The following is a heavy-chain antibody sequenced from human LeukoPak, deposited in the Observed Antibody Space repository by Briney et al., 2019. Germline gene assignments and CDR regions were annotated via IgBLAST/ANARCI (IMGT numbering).Heavy chain of an antibody. V-gene: IGHV1-2*02. D-gene: IGHD3-10*01. CDR3: ARGGIPLIWYYFDS. Sequence: ASVKVSCKASGYTFTGYFMHWVRQAPGQGLEWMGWINPNSGGTNYAQEFQGRVTMTRDTSISTAYMELSRLTSDDTAVYYCARGGIPLIWYYFDSWGQGTLVTVSS. J-gene: IGHJ4*02. CDR2: INPNSGGT. CDR1: GYTFTGYF.